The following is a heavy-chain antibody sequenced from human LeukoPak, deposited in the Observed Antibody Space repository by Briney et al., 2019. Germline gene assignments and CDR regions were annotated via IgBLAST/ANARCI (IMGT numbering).Heavy chain of an antibody. CDR2: ISYDGSNK. V-gene: IGHV3-30-3*01. D-gene: IGHD2-21*02. J-gene: IGHJ4*02. Sequence: TGGSLILSFAASGLTFSSYAMHWVRQAPGKGLEWVAVISYDGSNKYYADSVKGRFTISRDNSKNTLYLQMNSLRAEDTAVYYCARSSDYCGGDCYGDYFDYWGQGTLVTVSS. CDR3: ARSSDYCGGDCYGDYFDY. CDR1: GLTFSSYA.